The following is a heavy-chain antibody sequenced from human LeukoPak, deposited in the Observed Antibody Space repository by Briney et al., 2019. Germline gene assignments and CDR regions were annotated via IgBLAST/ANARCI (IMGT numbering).Heavy chain of an antibody. V-gene: IGHV3-23*01. CDR3: AKGPFFYYDASGYNYFDS. CDR2: MSGSGGMT. D-gene: IGHD3-22*01. CDR1: EFSVGSNY. Sequence: PGGSLRLSCAASEFSVGSNYMTWVRQAPGEGLEWVSAMSGSGGMTYSADSVKGRFTISRDNSKDTLYLQMNSLRVEDTAIYYCAKGPFFYYDASGYNYFDSWGQGTLVTVSS. J-gene: IGHJ4*02.